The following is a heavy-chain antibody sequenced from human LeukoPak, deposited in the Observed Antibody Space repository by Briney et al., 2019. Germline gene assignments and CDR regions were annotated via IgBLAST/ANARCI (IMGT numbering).Heavy chain of an antibody. CDR1: GGSISSYY. J-gene: IGHJ6*02. D-gene: IGHD1-26*01. CDR3: ARVTSSGSYWIVYYGMDV. Sequence: SETLSLTCTVSGGSISSYYWSWIRQPPGKGLEWIGYIYYSGGTNYNPSLKSRVTISVDTSKNQFSLKLSSVTAADTAVYYCARVTSSGSYWIVYYGMDVWGQGTAVTVSS. CDR2: IYYSGGT. V-gene: IGHV4-59*01.